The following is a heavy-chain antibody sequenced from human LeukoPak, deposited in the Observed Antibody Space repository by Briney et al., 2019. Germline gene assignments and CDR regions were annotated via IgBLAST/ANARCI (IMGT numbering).Heavy chain of an antibody. CDR1: GFIYSHYG. Sequence: GRSLRLSCAASGFIYSHYGMHWVRQAPGKGLEWVAVIWSDGSEKYYGDAVKGRFTISRDNSRSTLYLQMNSLRGEDTAVYYCAKDAQRGFDYSNSLQYWGLGTLVTVSS. V-gene: IGHV3-33*04. D-gene: IGHD4-11*01. CDR2: IWSDGSEK. J-gene: IGHJ4*02. CDR3: AKDAQRGFDYSNSLQY.